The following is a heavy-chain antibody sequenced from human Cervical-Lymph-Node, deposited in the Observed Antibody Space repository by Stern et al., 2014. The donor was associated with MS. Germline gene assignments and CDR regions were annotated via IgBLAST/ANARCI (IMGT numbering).Heavy chain of an antibody. CDR2: INTDTRNP. CDR3: ARKACTSGCFWLDP. Sequence: VQLVESGSELKKPGASVTISCKASGYSFTDYSMNWVRQAPGQGLEWLGWINTDTRNPTYAPGFTGRLVFSLDTSLSTAYLQIPSLKADDTAIYYCARKACTSGCFWLDPWGQGTRVIVSS. J-gene: IGHJ5*02. D-gene: IGHD6-19*01. V-gene: IGHV7-4-1*01. CDR1: GYSFTDYS.